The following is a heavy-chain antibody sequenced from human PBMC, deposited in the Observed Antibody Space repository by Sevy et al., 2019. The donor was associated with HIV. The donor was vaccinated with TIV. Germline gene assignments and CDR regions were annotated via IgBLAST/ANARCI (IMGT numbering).Heavy chain of an antibody. Sequence: GSLRLSCAASGFTVSSNYMSWVRQAPGKGREWVSVIYSGGSTYYADSVKGRFTISRDNTNNTLYLQMNSLGAEDTAVYYCARDNGIDAFDIWGQGTMVTVSS. CDR1: GFTVSSNY. J-gene: IGHJ3*02. CDR3: ARDNGIDAFDI. V-gene: IGHV3-53*01. CDR2: IYSGGST.